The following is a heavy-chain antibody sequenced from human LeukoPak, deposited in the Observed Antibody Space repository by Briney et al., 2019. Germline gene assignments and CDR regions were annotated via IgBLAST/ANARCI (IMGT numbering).Heavy chain of an antibody. J-gene: IGHJ3*02. CDR2: IYTRGST. V-gene: IGHV4-4*07. D-gene: IGHD2-15*01. CDR3: ARGRYCSADICSGGDAFDI. Sequence: SETLSLTCTVSGGSINSYWSWIRQPAGKGLEWIGRIYTRGSTNYNPSLKSRVTMSVDTSKNQFSLKLSSVTAADTAVYYCARGRYCSADICSGGDAFDIWGQGTMVSVSS. CDR1: GGSINSY.